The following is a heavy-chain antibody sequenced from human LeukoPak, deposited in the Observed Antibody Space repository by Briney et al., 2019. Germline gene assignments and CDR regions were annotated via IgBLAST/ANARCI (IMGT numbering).Heavy chain of an antibody. D-gene: IGHD5-18*01. CDR1: GGSISAYD. V-gene: IGHV4-4*07. Sequence: SETLSLTCSVSGGSISAYDWSWIRQPAGKGLEWIGRIYTSGGTDYNPSLKSRVTMSVDTSKNHFSLKLSSVTAADTAVYYCAKDQGIQLWLKYFQHWGQGTLVTVSS. CDR2: IYTSGGT. CDR3: AKDQGIQLWLKYFQH. J-gene: IGHJ1*01.